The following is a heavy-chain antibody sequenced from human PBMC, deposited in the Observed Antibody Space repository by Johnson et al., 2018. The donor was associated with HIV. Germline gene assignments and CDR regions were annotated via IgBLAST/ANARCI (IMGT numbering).Heavy chain of an antibody. CDR1: GFTVSSNY. CDR2: ISGSGGST. V-gene: IGHV3-23*04. J-gene: IGHJ3*02. D-gene: IGHD6-13*01. CDR3: AKGSGSSWYIGAFDI. Sequence: VQLVESGGGLIQPGGSLRLSCAASGFTVSSNYMSWVRQAPGKGLEWVSAISGSGGSTYYADSVKGRFTISRDNSKNTLYLQMNSLRAEDTAVYYCAKGSGSSWYIGAFDIWGQGTMVTVSS.